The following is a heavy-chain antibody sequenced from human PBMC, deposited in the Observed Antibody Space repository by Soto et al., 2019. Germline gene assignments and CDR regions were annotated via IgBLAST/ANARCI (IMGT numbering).Heavy chain of an antibody. CDR1: GYTFTGYY. CDR3: ARGTGVVPPDYYYYYGMDV. V-gene: IGHV1-2*04. Sequence: ASVKVSCKASGYTFTGYYMHWVRQAPGQGLEWMGWINPNSGGTNYAQKFQGWVTMTRDTSISTAYMELSSLRSEDTAVYYCARGTGVVPPDYYYYYGMDVWGQGTTVTVSS. CDR2: INPNSGGT. J-gene: IGHJ6*02. D-gene: IGHD3-3*01.